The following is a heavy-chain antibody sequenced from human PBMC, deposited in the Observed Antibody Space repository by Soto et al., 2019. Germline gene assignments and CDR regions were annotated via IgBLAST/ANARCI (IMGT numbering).Heavy chain of an antibody. Sequence: SETLSLTCTVSGGSISSSSYYWGWIRQPPGKGLEWIGSIYYSGSTYYNPSLKSRVTISVDTSKNQFSLKLSSVTAADTVVYYCAISFIITFGGVIDRGPNWFDPWGQGTLVTVSS. CDR2: IYYSGST. J-gene: IGHJ5*02. CDR1: GGSISSSSYY. D-gene: IGHD3-16*02. CDR3: AISFIITFGGVIDRGPNWFDP. V-gene: IGHV4-39*01.